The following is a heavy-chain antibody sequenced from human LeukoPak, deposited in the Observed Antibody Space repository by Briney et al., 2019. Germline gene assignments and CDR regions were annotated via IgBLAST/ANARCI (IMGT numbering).Heavy chain of an antibody. CDR2: IKQDGSEK. CDR1: GFTFSNYW. Sequence: GGSLRLSCAASGFTFSNYWMSWVRQAPGKGLEWVANIKQDGSEKYHVDSVEGRFTISRDNAKNSLYLQMNSLRAEDTAVYYCAREKIGGATNFDSWAQGPLATVSP. J-gene: IGHJ4*02. V-gene: IGHV3-7*01. D-gene: IGHD1-26*01. CDR3: AREKIGGATNFDS.